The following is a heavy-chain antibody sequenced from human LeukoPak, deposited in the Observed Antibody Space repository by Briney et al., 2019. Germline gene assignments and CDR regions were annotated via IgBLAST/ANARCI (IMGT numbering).Heavy chain of an antibody. CDR2: IYYSGST. V-gene: IGHV4-30-4*01. D-gene: IGHD3-10*02. J-gene: IGHJ5*02. Sequence: SQTLSLTCTVSGGSINSGDYYWSWIRQPPGKGLEWIGYIYYSGSTYYNPSLKSRVTISVDTSKNQFSLKLSSVTAADTAVYYCARCTGVDNWFDPWGQGTLVTVSS. CDR1: GGSINSGDYY. CDR3: ARCTGVDNWFDP.